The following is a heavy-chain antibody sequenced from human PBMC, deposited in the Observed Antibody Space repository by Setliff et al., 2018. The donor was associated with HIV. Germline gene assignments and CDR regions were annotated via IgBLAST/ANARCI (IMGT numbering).Heavy chain of an antibody. CDR3: ARHSPSDY. CDR2: INHSGST. V-gene: IGHV4-34*01. J-gene: IGHJ4*02. Sequence: SETLSLTCAVYGGSFSGYYWSWIRQPPGKGLEWIGEINHSGSTNYNPSLKSRVTISLDTSKNQFSLKVNSVTAADTAVYYCARHSPSDYWGQGTLVTVSS. CDR1: GGSFSGYY.